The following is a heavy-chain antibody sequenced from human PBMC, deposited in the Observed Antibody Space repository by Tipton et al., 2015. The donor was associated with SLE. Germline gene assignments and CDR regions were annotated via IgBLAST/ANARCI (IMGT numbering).Heavy chain of an antibody. D-gene: IGHD6-19*01. CDR1: GGSISSHY. CDR3: VRERAYRSTGWYLDS. J-gene: IGHJ4*02. Sequence: TLSLTCTVSGGSISSHYWSWIRRPPGKALEWIAYINYSGSTNYNPSLKSRVTMSVDTSKNQFSLKLSSVTAADTALYYCVRERAYRSTGWYLDSWGQGTLVTVSS. V-gene: IGHV4-59*11. CDR2: INYSGST.